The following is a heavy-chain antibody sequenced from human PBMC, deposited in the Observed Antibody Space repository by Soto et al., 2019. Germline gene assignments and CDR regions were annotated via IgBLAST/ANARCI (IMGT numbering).Heavy chain of an antibody. D-gene: IGHD6-25*01. CDR2: INSDGSST. J-gene: IGHJ6*02. CDR3: ARDRVLSRGLQRYYGMDV. Sequence: PGGSLRLSCAASGFTFSSYWMHWVRQAPGKGLVWVSRINSDGSSTSYADSVKGRFTISRDNAKNTLYLQMNSLRAEDTAVYYCARDRVLSRGLQRYYGMDVWGQGTTVTV. CDR1: GFTFSSYW. V-gene: IGHV3-74*01.